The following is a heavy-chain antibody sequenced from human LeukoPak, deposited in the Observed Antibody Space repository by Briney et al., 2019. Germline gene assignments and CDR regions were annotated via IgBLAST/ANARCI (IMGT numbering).Heavy chain of an antibody. D-gene: IGHD3-10*01. CDR2: IYYSGST. CDR3: ARGHYYGSGSYDY. Sequence: SETLSLTCTVSGGSISSYYWSWIRQPPGKGLEWIGYIYYSGSTNYNPSLKSRVTISVDTSKNQFSLKLSSVTAADTAVYYCARGHYYGSGSYDYWGQGTLVTVSS. V-gene: IGHV4-59*01. J-gene: IGHJ4*02. CDR1: GGSISSYY.